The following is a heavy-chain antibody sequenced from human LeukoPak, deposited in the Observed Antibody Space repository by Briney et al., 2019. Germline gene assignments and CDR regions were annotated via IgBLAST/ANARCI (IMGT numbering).Heavy chain of an antibody. CDR2: INVANGDT. J-gene: IGHJ4*02. D-gene: IGHD3-10*01. CDR1: GYTFTSYA. Sequence: ASVKVSCKASGYTFTSYAVTWVRQAPGQGLEWMGWINVANGDTNYAQKFQGRVTMTTATSTSTASMELRSLTSDDTAVYYCARGRFPGSGSYYNSFDYYGQGTLVTVSS. V-gene: IGHV1-18*01. CDR3: ARGRFPGSGSYYNSFDY.